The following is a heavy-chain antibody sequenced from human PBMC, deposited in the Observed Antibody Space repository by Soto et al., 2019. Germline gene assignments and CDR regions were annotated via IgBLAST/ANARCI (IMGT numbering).Heavy chain of an antibody. J-gene: IGHJ4*02. Sequence: QVQLVESGRGVVQPGRSLRLSCAASGFTFSTYGFHWVRQAPGKGLERVAFIWDDGSIEYYADSVKGRFTISRDNLKNTLYLQMNSLRAEDTAMYYCARVSGSGTYEGIDYWGQGTLVNVSS. D-gene: IGHD1-26*01. V-gene: IGHV3-33*01. CDR3: ARVSGSGTYEGIDY. CDR2: IWDDGSIE. CDR1: GFTFSTYG.